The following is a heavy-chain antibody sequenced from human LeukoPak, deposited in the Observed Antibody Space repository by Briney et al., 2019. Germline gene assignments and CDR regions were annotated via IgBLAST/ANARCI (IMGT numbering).Heavy chain of an antibody. CDR2: FDPEDGET. J-gene: IGHJ3*02. D-gene: IGHD5-18*01. CDR1: GYTLTELS. CDR3: ATGYSYGQDAFDI. V-gene: IGHV1-24*01. Sequence: ASVKVSCKVSGYTLTELSMHWVRQAPGEGLEWMGGFDPEDGETIYAQKFQGRVTMTEDTSTDTAYMELSSLRSEDTAVYYCATGYSYGQDAFDIWGQGTMVTVSS.